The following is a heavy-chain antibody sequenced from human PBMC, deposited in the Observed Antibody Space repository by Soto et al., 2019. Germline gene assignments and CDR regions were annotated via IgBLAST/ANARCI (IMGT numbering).Heavy chain of an antibody. CDR1: GFAFSSYA. J-gene: IGHJ4*02. CDR3: ARDSTGTTPDY. Sequence: GSLRLSCSASGFAFSSYAMHWARQAPGKGPEYVSAVTSNGGGIYYADSVKGRFTISRDNAKNSLYLQMNSLRAEDTAVYYCARDSTGTTPDYWGQGTLVTVSS. CDR2: VTSNGGGI. V-gene: IGHV3-64*04. D-gene: IGHD1-7*01.